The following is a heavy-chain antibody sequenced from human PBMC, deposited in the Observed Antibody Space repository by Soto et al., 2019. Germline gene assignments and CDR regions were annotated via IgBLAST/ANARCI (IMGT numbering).Heavy chain of an antibody. CDR1: GYTFTSYG. J-gene: IGHJ6*02. CDR2: ISAYNGNT. V-gene: IGHV1-18*01. Sequence: QVQLVQSGAEVKKPGASVKVSCKASGYTFTSYGISWVRQAPGQGLEWMGWISAYNGNTNYAQQLQGRVTMTTDTHTSTTFTKLRSMRSADTEVYYLAREEGYCSGGGCPTTYYCYGMDFWGQGTTVTVSS. CDR3: AREEGYCSGGGCPTTYYCYGMDF. D-gene: IGHD2-15*01.